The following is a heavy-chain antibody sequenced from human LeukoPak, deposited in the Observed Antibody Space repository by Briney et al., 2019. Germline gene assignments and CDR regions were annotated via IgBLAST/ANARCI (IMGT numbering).Heavy chain of an antibody. CDR3: AKDRITIFGVVMPFDY. V-gene: IGHV3-11*01. D-gene: IGHD3-3*01. CDR2: ISSSGSTI. J-gene: IGHJ4*02. Sequence: GGSLRLSCAASGFTFSDYYMSWIRQAPGKGLEWVSYISSSGSTIYYADSVKGRFTISRDNSKNTLYLQMNSLRAEDTAVYYCAKDRITIFGVVMPFDYWGQGTLVTVSS. CDR1: GFTFSDYY.